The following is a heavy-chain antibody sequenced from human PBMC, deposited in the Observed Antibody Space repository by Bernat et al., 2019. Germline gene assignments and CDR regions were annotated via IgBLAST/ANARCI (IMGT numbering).Heavy chain of an antibody. D-gene: IGHD3-22*01. J-gene: IGHJ4*02. CDR3: ARDPRGAYYYDSSGYSLNY. Sequence: QVQLVQSGAEVKKPGASVKVSCKASGYTFTSYGISWVRQAPRQGLEWMGWISAYNGNTNYAQKLQGRVTMTTDTSTSTAYMELRSLRSDDTAVYYCARDPRGAYYYDSSGYSLNYWGQGTLVTVSS. CDR2: ISAYNGNT. CDR1: GYTFTSYG. V-gene: IGHV1-18*01.